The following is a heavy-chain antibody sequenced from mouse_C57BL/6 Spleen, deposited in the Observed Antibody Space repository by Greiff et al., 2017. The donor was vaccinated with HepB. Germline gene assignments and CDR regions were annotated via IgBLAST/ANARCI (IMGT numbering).Heavy chain of an antibody. D-gene: IGHD1-1*01. J-gene: IGHJ3*01. CDR3: VRESPPHYGSSFAWFAY. Sequence: EVQLVESGGGLVQPKGSLKLSCAASGFSFNTYAMNWVRQAPGKGLEWVARIRSKSNNYATYYADSVKDRFTISRDDSESMLYLQMNNLKTEDTAMYYCVRESPPHYGSSFAWFAYWGQGTLVTVSA. V-gene: IGHV10-1*01. CDR2: IRSKSNNYAT. CDR1: GFSFNTYA.